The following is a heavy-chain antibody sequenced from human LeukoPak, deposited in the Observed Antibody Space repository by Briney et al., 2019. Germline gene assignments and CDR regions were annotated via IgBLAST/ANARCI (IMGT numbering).Heavy chain of an antibody. CDR2: IIPILGIA. CDR3: ASGYCSGGSYYPYYFDY. Sequence: SVKVSCKASGDSFSSYAISWVRRAPGQGLEWMGRIIPILGIANYAQKFQGRVTITADKSTSTAYMELSSLRSEDTAVYYCASGYCSGGSYYPYYFDYWGQGTLVTLSS. CDR1: GDSFSSYA. D-gene: IGHD2-15*01. V-gene: IGHV1-69*04. J-gene: IGHJ4*02.